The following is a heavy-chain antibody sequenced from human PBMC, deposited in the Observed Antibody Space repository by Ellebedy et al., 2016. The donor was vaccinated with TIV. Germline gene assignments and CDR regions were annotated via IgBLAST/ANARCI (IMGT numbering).Heavy chain of an antibody. V-gene: IGHV4-30-4*01. CDR1: GGSISSVDYY. J-gene: IGHJ3*02. CDR3: ARDLSDVQGQAFDI. D-gene: IGHD2/OR15-2a*01. CDR2: IYYSGST. Sequence: SETLSLXCTVSGGSISSVDYYWSWIRQPPGKGLEWIGYIYYSGSTYYNPSLKSRVTISVDTSKNQFSLKLNSVTAADTAVYYCARDLSDVQGQAFDIWGQGTMVTVSS.